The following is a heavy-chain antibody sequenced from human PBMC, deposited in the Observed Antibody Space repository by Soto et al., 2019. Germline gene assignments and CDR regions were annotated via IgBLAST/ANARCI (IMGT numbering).Heavy chain of an antibody. CDR2: ISGSGGST. CDR1: GFTFSSYA. V-gene: IGHV3-23*01. D-gene: IGHD3-10*01. CDR3: VLWPTYYFDY. Sequence: EVQLLESGGGLVQPGGSLRLSCAASGFTFSSYAMSWVRQAPGKGLEWVSAISGSGGSTYYADSVKGRFTISRDNSKNTLYLQMNTLRAEDTAVYYCVLWPTYYFDYWGQGTLVTVSS. J-gene: IGHJ4*02.